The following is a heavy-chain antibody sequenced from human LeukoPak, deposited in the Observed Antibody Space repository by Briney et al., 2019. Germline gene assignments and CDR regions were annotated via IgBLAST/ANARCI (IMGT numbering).Heavy chain of an antibody. J-gene: IGHJ4*02. CDR2: ISYDGSNK. Sequence: GRSLRLSCAASGFTFSNYAMHWVRQAPGKGLEWVAVISYDGSNKYYAGSVKGRFTLSRDNSKNTLYLQMNSLRAEDTAVYYCGLGYCTGATCHPYSWGQGTLVTVSS. CDR1: GFTFSNYA. D-gene: IGHD2-8*02. CDR3: GLGYCTGATCHPYS. V-gene: IGHV3-30*03.